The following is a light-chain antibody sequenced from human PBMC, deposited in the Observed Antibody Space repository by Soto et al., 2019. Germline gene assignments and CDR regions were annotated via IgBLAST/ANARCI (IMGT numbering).Light chain of an antibody. Sequence: QSVVTRPPWASVSPGQRGTISCSGSSSNIGSNTVNWYQQLPGTAPKLLIYSNNQRPSGVPDRISGSKSGTSASLAISGLQSEDEADYYCAAWDDNLNGPVFGTGTKVTVL. CDR3: AAWDDNLNGPV. CDR1: SSNIGSNT. CDR2: SNN. V-gene: IGLV1-44*01. J-gene: IGLJ1*01.